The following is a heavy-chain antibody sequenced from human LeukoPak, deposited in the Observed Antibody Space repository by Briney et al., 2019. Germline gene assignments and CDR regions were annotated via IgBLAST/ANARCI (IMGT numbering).Heavy chain of an antibody. D-gene: IGHD6-19*01. CDR2: INPNSGGT. J-gene: IGHJ4*02. CDR3: ARTSIAVAGDFAY. V-gene: IGHV1-2*02. CDR1: GYTFTGYY. Sequence: ASVKVSCKASGYTFTGYYMHWVRQAPGQGLEWMGWINPNSGGTNYAQKFQGRVTMTRDTSISTAYMELSRLRSDDTAVYYCARTSIAVAGDFAYCGQGTLDPV.